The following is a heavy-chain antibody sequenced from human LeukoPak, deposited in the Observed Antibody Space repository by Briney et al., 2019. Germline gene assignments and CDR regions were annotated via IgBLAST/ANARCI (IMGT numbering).Heavy chain of an antibody. CDR1: GFSFINAW. J-gene: IGHJ5*02. V-gene: IGHV3-15*01. CDR2: IKSKADGGTT. Sequence: GGSLRLSCAASGFSFINAWMTWVRQAPGKGLEWVGRIKSKADGGTTDYAAPVNGIFTISRDDSKNMVYLQMNSLRAEDTAVYYCAKDRDGYNFDWFDPWGQGTLVTVSS. D-gene: IGHD5-12*01. CDR3: AKDRDGYNFDWFDP.